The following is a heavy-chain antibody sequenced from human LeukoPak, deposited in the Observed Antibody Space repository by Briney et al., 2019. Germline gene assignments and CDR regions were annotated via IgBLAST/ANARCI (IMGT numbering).Heavy chain of an antibody. J-gene: IGHJ4*02. Sequence: PGGSLRLSCAASGFTFDDYGMSWVRQAPGKGLEWVSAISGSGGSTYYADSVKGRFTISRDNSKNTLYLQMNSLRAEDTAVYYCAPRIGFEGYWGQGTLVTVSS. CDR1: GFTFDDYG. CDR2: ISGSGGST. D-gene: IGHD2/OR15-2a*01. V-gene: IGHV3-23*01. CDR3: APRIGFEGY.